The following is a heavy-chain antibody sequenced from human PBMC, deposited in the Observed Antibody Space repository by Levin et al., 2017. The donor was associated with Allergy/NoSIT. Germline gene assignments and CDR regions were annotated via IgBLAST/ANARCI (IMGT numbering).Heavy chain of an antibody. CDR1: GYTFTGYY. CDR3: ASAEHVWFGEFRFDP. J-gene: IGHJ5*02. D-gene: IGHD3-10*01. CDR2: INPNSGGT. V-gene: IGHV1-2*02. Sequence: GESLKISCKASGYTFTGYYMHWVRQAPGQGLEWMGWINPNSGGTNYAQKFQGRVTMTRDTSISTAYMELSRLRSDDTAVYYCASAEHVWFGEFRFDPWGQGTLVTVSS.